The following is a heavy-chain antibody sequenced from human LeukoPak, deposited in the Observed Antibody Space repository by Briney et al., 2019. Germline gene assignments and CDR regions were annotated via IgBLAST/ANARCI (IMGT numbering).Heavy chain of an antibody. CDR3: ARFAAGGSYYYYMDV. CDR1: GFIFSSYS. CDR2: ISTSSSLI. J-gene: IGHJ6*03. Sequence: GGSLRLSCAASGFIFSSYSMNWVRQAPGKGLEWVSYISTSSSLIYYADSVKGRFTISRDNAKNSLYLQMNSLRADDTAVYYCARFAAGGSYYYYMDVWGKGTTVTVSS. V-gene: IGHV3-48*01. D-gene: IGHD6-25*01.